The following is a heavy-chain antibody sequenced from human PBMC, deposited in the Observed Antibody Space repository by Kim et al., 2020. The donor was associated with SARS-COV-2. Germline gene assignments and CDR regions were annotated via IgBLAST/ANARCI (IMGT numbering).Heavy chain of an antibody. V-gene: IGHV4-4*07. CDR2: IYTSERT. Sequence: SETLSLTCTVSGDSLSSDYWSWNRQPAGKGLEWIGRIYTSERTNYNPSLQSRVTMSVDMSKNQFSLKLSSVTAADTAVYYCASALGHWGQGTLATVSS. J-gene: IGHJ4*02. CDR3: ASALGH. CDR1: GDSLSSDY. D-gene: IGHD3-16*02.